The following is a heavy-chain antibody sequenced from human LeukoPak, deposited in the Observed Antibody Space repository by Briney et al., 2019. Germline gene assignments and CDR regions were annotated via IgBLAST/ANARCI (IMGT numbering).Heavy chain of an antibody. D-gene: IGHD6-19*01. Sequence: SVKVSCKASGGTFSSYAISWVRQAPGQGLEWMGGIIPIFGTANYAQKFQGRVTITADESTSTAYMELSSLRSEDTAVYYCARDPYSSGWQPYYYMDVWGKGTTVTVSS. CDR3: ARDPYSSGWQPYYYMDV. V-gene: IGHV1-69*13. CDR2: IIPIFGTA. J-gene: IGHJ6*03. CDR1: GGTFSSYA.